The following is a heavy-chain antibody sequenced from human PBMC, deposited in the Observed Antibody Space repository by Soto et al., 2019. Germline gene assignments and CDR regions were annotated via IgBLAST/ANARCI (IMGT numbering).Heavy chain of an antibody. D-gene: IGHD3-16*02. CDR1: GFTFSSYA. Sequence: PVGSLRLSCAASGFTFSSYAMSWVRQAPGKGLEWVSAISGSGGSTYYADSVKARFTISRDNSKNTLYLQMNSLRAEDTAVYYCAKVDDYVWGSYRLFDYWGQGTLVTVSS. CDR2: ISGSGGST. V-gene: IGHV3-23*01. J-gene: IGHJ4*02. CDR3: AKVDDYVWGSYRLFDY.